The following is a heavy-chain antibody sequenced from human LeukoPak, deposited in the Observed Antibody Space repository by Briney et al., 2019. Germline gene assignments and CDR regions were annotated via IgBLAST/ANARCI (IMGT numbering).Heavy chain of an antibody. J-gene: IGHJ6*02. D-gene: IGHD3-10*01. Sequence: GGSLRLSCAASGFTFSSYAMHWVRQAPGKGLEWVAVISYDGSNKYYADSVKGRFTISRDNSKNTLYLQMNSLRAEDTAVYYCARGSLAAYYNGWSMDVWGQGTTVTVS. CDR2: ISYDGSNK. CDR3: ARGSLAAYYNGWSMDV. CDR1: GFTFSSYA. V-gene: IGHV3-30-3*01.